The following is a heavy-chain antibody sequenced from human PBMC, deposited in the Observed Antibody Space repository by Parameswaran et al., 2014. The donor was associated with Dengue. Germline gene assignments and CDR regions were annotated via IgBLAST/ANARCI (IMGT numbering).Heavy chain of an antibody. CDR3: AREGISYYMDV. CDR2: IKQDGSEK. D-gene: IGHD2/OR15-2a*01. Sequence: WIRQPPGKGLEWVANIKQDGSEKYYVDSVKGRFTISRDNAKNSLYLQMNSLRAEDTAVYYCAREGISYYMDVWGKGTTVTVSS. V-gene: IGHV3-7*01. J-gene: IGHJ6*03.